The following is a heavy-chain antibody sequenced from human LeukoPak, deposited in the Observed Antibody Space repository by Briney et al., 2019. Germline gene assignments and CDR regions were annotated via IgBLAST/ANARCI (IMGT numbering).Heavy chain of an antibody. J-gene: IGHJ3*02. CDR1: GFTFSSYG. V-gene: IGHV3-30*19. CDR2: ISYDGSNK. Sequence: PGRSLRLSCAASGFTFSSYGMHWVRQAPGKGLEWVAVISYDGSNKYYADSVKGRFTISRDNSKNTLYLQMNSLRAEVTAVYYCARELLLAFDIWGQGTMVTVSS. CDR3: ARELLLAFDI. D-gene: IGHD1-26*01.